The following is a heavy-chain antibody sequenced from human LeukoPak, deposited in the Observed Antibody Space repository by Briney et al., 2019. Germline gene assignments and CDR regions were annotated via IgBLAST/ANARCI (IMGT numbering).Heavy chain of an antibody. CDR2: IYPSGGT. CDR1: GDPINSIDW. V-gene: IGHV4-4*02. D-gene: IGHD2/OR15-2a*01. CDR3: VGNGYYALDY. Sequence: KTSETLSLTCAVSGDPINSIDWWSWVRQSPARGLEWIGEIYPSGGTNYNPSLKSRVTISVDKSKNHLSLKLTSVTAADTAVYFCVGNGYYALDYWGQGALVTVAS. J-gene: IGHJ4*02.